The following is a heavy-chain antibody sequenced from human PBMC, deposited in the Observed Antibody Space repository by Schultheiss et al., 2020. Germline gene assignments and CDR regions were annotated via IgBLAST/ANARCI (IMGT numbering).Heavy chain of an antibody. CDR3: ARHYEGSGWFKYFDY. Sequence: GGSLRLSCKGSGYIFTYYWLGWVRQMPGKGLEWMAIIYPGDSDTKYNPSFQGQVTTSVDKSISTAYLQWSSLKASDTAMYYCARHYEGSGWFKYFDYWGQGTLVTGSS. D-gene: IGHD6-19*01. V-gene: IGHV5-51*01. CDR1: GYIFTYYW. J-gene: IGHJ4*02. CDR2: IYPGDSDT.